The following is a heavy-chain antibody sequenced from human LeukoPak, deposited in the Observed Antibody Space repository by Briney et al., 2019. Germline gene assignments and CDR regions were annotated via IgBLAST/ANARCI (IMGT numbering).Heavy chain of an antibody. CDR2: INHSGST. Sequence: SETLSLTCAVYGGSFSGYYWSWIRQPPGKGLEWIGEINHSGSTNYNPSLKSRVTISVDTSKNQFSLKLSSVTAADTAVYYCATTAAAGTVRYFQHWGQGTLVTVSS. V-gene: IGHV4-34*01. CDR3: ATTAAAGTVRYFQH. CDR1: GGSFSGYY. J-gene: IGHJ1*01. D-gene: IGHD6-13*01.